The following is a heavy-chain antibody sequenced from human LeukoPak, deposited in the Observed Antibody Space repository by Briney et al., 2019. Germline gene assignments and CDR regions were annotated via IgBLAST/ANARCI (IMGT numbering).Heavy chain of an antibody. CDR1: GGSISSYY. D-gene: IGHD1-1*01. CDR2: IHTSGST. Sequence: SETLSLTCTVSGGSISSYYWSWIRQPAGKGLEWIGRIHTSGSTNYNPSLQSRVTISLDTSKNQFSLKLSSVTAADTAVYYCARDAKTGTTDYWGQGTLVTVSS. CDR3: ARDAKTGTTDY. J-gene: IGHJ4*02. V-gene: IGHV4-4*07.